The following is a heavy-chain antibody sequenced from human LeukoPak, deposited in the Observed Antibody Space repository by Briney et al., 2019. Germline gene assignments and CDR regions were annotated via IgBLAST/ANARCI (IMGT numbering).Heavy chain of an antibody. D-gene: IGHD4-11*01. CDR1: GGTFSNYA. CDR3: ARVAYSTVTTDYFDY. CDR2: IIPIFGTA. J-gene: IGHJ4*02. Sequence: ASVTVSFTASGGTFSNYAISWVRQAPGQGLEWMGGIIPIFGTANYAQKFQGRVTITADESTSTAYMELSSLRSEDTAVYYCARVAYSTVTTDYFDYWGQGTLVTVSS. V-gene: IGHV1-69*13.